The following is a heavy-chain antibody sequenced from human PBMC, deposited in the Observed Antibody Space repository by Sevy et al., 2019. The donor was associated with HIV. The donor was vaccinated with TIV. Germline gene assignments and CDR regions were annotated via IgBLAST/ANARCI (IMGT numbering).Heavy chain of an antibody. CDR2: IYSGGST. CDR1: GFTVSSNY. CDR3: ARDYSSSSYGPGYYYMDV. J-gene: IGHJ6*03. Sequence: GGSLRLSCAASGFTVSSNYMSWVRQAPGKGLEWVSVIYSGGSTYYADSVKGRVTISRDNSKNTLYLQMNSLRAEDTAVYYFARDYSSSSYGPGYYYMDVWGKGTTVTVSS. D-gene: IGHD6-13*01. V-gene: IGHV3-53*01.